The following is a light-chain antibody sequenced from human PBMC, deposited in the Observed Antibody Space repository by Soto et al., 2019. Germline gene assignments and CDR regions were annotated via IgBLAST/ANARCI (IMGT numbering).Light chain of an antibody. CDR2: GVS. J-gene: IGKJ1*01. Sequence: EIVLTQSPGTLSLSPGERATLSCRASQSVSSSYLAWYQHKPGQAPRLLIYGVSSRATGIPDRFSGSGSGTHFTLTISRLEPEDVAVYYCRQYGTSPKTFGQGTKVEIQ. CDR3: RQYGTSPKT. CDR1: QSVSSSY. V-gene: IGKV3-20*01.